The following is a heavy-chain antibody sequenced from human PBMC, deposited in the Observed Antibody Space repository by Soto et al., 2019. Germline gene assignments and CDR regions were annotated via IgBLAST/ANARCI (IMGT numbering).Heavy chain of an antibody. Sequence: GGSLRLSCAASGFTFSSYWMSWVRQAPGKGLEWVANIKQDGSEKYYVDSVKGRFTISRDNAKNSLYLQMNSLRAEDTAVYYCARDIVGLVRGVTSAAGGRNYYYYYMDVWGKGTTVTVSS. V-gene: IGHV3-7*01. CDR2: IKQDGSEK. CDR3: ARDIVGLVRGVTSAAGGRNYYYYYMDV. D-gene: IGHD3-10*01. CDR1: GFTFSSYW. J-gene: IGHJ6*03.